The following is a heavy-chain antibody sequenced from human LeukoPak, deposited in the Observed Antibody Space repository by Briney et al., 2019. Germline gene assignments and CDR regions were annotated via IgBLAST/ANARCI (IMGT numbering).Heavy chain of an antibody. CDR1: GFTFTDHY. V-gene: IGHV3-72*01. Sequence: PGGSLRLSCAGSGFTFTDHYMDWVRQAAGKGLEWGGRIRKKANSYSTEYAASVKGGFTISRDDTKNSVYLQLNSLKTEDTAVYYCARTTTIGTTWGMDVWGQGTTVTVS. CDR2: IRKKANSYST. J-gene: IGHJ6*02. CDR3: ARTTTIGTTWGMDV. D-gene: IGHD1-1*01.